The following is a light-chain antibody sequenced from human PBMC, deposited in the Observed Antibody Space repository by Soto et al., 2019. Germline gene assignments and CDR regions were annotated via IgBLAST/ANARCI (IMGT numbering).Light chain of an antibody. CDR3: LQYYPTAIT. J-gene: IGKJ5*01. CDR2: WAS. Sequence: DIVTTQSPDSLAVSLGEMATINCKSSHSVLYSSNNKDYLAWYQQKPGQPPHLLIYWASTRESGVPDRFSGSGFATYSTLTISRLQAEEVAVYECLQYYPTAITFGRGTRLELK. V-gene: IGKV4-1*01. CDR1: HSVLYSSNNKDY.